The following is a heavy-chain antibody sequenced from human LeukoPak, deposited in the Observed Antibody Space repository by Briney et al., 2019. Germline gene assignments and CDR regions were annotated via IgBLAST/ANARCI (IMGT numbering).Heavy chain of an antibody. CDR1: GGSISSSSYY. CDR3: ARHYYDSSGYPSYYYYYYMDV. V-gene: IGHV4-39*01. CDR2: IYYSGST. J-gene: IGHJ6*03. Sequence: SETLSLTCTVSGGSISSSSYYWGWIRQPPGKGLEWIGSIYYSGSTYYNPSLKSRVTISVDTSKNQFSLKLSSVTAADTAVYYCARHYYDSSGYPSYYYYYYMDVWGKGTTVTISS. D-gene: IGHD3-22*01.